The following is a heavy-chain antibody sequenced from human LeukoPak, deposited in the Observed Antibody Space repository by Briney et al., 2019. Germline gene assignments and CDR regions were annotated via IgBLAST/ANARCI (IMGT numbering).Heavy chain of an antibody. CDR3: ARFDLLGGNSGDNWFDP. V-gene: IGHV4-30-4*01. CDR1: GGSISSGDYS. J-gene: IGHJ5*02. CDR2: IYYSGST. D-gene: IGHD4-23*01. Sequence: SETLSLTCTVSGGSISSGDYSWSWIRQPPGKGLEWIGYIYYSGSTYYNPSLKSRVTISVDTSKNQFSLKLSSVTAADTAVYYCARFDLLGGNSGDNWFDPWGQGTLVTVSS.